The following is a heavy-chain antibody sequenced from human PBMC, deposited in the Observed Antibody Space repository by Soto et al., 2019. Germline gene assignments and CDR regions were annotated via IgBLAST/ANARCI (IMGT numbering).Heavy chain of an antibody. CDR1: EFTFSSYA. V-gene: IGHV3-30-3*01. Sequence: GGSLRLSCAASEFTFSSYAMQWVRQSPGKGLEWVAAISYDASNKYYADSVKGRFTISGDNSKNTLYLQMNSMRAEDTAVYYCARAVSAHRDLFEYWGQGTLVTVSS. J-gene: IGHJ4*02. CDR2: ISYDASNK. CDR3: ARAVSAHRDLFEY. D-gene: IGHD1-20*01.